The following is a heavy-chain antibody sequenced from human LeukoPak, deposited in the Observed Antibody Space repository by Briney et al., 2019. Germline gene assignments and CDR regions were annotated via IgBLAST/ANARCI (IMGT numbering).Heavy chain of an antibody. Sequence: PGRSLRLSCAASGFTSSSYGMHWVRQAPGKGLEWVAVIWYDGSNKYYADSVKGRFTISRVNSKNTLYLQMNSLRAEDTAVYYCARDARGSDYWGQGTLVTVSS. D-gene: IGHD3-10*01. V-gene: IGHV3-33*01. J-gene: IGHJ4*02. CDR2: IWYDGSNK. CDR1: GFTSSSYG. CDR3: ARDARGSDY.